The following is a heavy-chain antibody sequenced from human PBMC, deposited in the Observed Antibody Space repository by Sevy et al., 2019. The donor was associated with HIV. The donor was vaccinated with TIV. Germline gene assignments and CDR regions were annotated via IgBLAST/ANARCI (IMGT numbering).Heavy chain of an antibody. CDR3: AKWRITMIVVVITSHNAFDI. D-gene: IGHD3-22*01. CDR1: GFTFSSYA. CDR2: ISGSGGST. J-gene: IGHJ3*02. V-gene: IGHV3-23*01. Sequence: GSLRLSCAASGFTFSSYAMSWVRQAPGKGLEWVSAISGSGGSTYYADSVKGRFTISRDNSKNTLYLQMNSLRAEDTAVYYCAKWRITMIVVVITSHNAFDIWGQGTMVTVSS.